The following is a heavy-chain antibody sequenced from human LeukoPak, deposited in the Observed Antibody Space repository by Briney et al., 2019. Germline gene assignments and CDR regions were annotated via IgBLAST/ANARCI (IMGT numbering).Heavy chain of an antibody. CDR2: IRYDGSNK. J-gene: IGHJ4*02. V-gene: IGHV3-30*02. CDR3: ANSAVAKAGFDS. D-gene: IGHD6-19*01. CDR1: GFTFSSYG. Sequence: GGSLRLSCAASGFTFSSYGMHWVRQAPGKGLEWVAFIRYDGSNKYYADSVKGRFTISRGNSKNTLYLQMNSLRAEDTAVYYCANSAVAKAGFDSWGQGTLVTVSS.